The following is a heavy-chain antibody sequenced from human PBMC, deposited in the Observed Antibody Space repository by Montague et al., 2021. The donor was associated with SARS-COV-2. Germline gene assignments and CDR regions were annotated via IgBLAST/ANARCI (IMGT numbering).Heavy chain of an antibody. CDR1: GDSVASNNYY. CDR3: ARNLPPATIFTVVTHFDF. J-gene: IGHJ4*01. D-gene: IGHD4-11*01. CDR2: VFHTGKA. Sequence: ETLSLTCNVSGDSVASNNYYWGWLRQPPGRGLEWIASVFHTGKAFYNPSLKSRSSISVDTATNQVSLKLTSVSGADTALYFCARNLPPATIFTVVTHFDFWGYGTRVTVS. V-gene: IGHV4-39*01.